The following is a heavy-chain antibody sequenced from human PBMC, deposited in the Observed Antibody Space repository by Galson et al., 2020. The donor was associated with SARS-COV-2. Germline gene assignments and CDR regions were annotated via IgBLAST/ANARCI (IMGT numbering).Heavy chain of an antibody. CDR3: AKDSHPYYYDSSGYNPNYFDS. D-gene: IGHD3-22*01. CDR1: GFTFNDYA. Sequence: GGSLRLSCAASGFTFNDYAMTWVRQSPGKGLEWVATMNGGGGKTFYADSVKGRVTVYRDNFKSTLYLQITNLRAEDTAKYYCAKDSHPYYYDSSGYNPNYFDSWGQGTLVTVSS. V-gene: IGHV3-23*01. J-gene: IGHJ4*02. CDR2: MNGGGGKT.